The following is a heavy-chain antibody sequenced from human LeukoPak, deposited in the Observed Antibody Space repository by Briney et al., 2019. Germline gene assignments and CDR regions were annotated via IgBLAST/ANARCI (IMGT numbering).Heavy chain of an antibody. D-gene: IGHD1-1*01. CDR3: AIWTSRNF. CDR2: LDPSGGQK. J-gene: IGHJ4*02. Sequence: FTSSASGFTFNGAWLNGVRQAPGKGLEWVANLDPSGGQKRYVDSVKGRFTISKDNPGTSLYLEMNSLRAEDTAIYYCAIWTSRNFCGQGTLVTVSS. CDR1: GFTFNGAW. V-gene: IGHV3-7*01.